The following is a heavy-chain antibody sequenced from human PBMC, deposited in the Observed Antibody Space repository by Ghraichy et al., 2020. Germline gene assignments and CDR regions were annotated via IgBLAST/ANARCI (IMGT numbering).Heavy chain of an antibody. J-gene: IGHJ4*02. CDR2: IRGSGGST. D-gene: IGHD5-12*01. CDR1: GFTFSSYA. CDR3: AKDLSWGYSGYDNYFDY. Sequence: GGSLRLSCAASGFTFSSYAMSWVRQAPGKGLEWVSAIRGSGGSTYYADSVKGRFTISRDNSKNTLYLQMNSVRAEDTAVYYCAKDLSWGYSGYDNYFDYWGQGSLVTVSS. V-gene: IGHV3-23*01.